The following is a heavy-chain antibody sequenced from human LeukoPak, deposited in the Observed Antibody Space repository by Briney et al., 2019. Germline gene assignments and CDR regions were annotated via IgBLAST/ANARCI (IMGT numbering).Heavy chain of an antibody. Sequence: APVKVSCKASGYTFTSYGISSVRQAPGQGLGWMGWIRAYNGNTNYAQKLPGRGTMTTDTTTSTAYMELRSRRSDDTAVYFCARKHCSSTSCYPDMDVWGKGTTVTVSS. CDR3: ARKHCSSTSCYPDMDV. J-gene: IGHJ6*03. D-gene: IGHD2-2*01. CDR2: IRAYNGNT. CDR1: GYTFTSYG. V-gene: IGHV1-18*01.